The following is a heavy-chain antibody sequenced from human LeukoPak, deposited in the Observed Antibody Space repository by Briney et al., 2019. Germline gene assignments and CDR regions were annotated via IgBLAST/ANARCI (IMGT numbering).Heavy chain of an antibody. D-gene: IGHD6-19*01. CDR2: ISYDGSNK. CDR3: ARDQIVAVAGSSYYYYYGMDV. CDR1: GFTFSNYA. Sequence: GGSLRLSCAASGFTFSNYAIHWVRRAPGKGLEWVAVISYDGSNKYYADSVKGRFTISRDNSKNTLYLQMNSLRAEDTAVYYCARDQIVAVAGSSYYYYYGMDVWGQGTTVTVSS. J-gene: IGHJ6*02. V-gene: IGHV3-30*04.